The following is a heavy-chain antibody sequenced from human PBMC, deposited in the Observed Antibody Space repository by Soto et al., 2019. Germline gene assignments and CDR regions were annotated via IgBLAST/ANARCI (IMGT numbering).Heavy chain of an antibody. D-gene: IGHD3-9*01. J-gene: IGHJ4*02. Sequence: GASVKVSCKASGYTFTGYFMHWVRQAPGQGLEWMGWINPSTGATNYAEKFQARVTITRVATTTGTSISTGYMEMNRLRSDDTAVYYCAIGTVTPLRTGYYLDFWGQGTLVTVSS. CDR1: GYTFTGYF. CDR3: AIGTVTPLRTGYYLDF. V-gene: IGHV1-2*02. CDR2: INPSTGAT.